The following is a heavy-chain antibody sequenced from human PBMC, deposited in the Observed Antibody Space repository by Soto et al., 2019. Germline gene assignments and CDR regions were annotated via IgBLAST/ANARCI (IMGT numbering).Heavy chain of an antibody. V-gene: IGHV1-18*01. CDR2: ISTYTSNT. Sequence: QVYLVQSGAEVKKPGASVKVSCKASGYTFTNYDINWVRQAPGQGLEWMGWISTYTSNTNYAQTLQGRVTMTTDTSTSKGNMALRDMRSGDSAVYFCARGCYYGSGRPTPGGMYVWGQGTTVNLSS. CDR1: GYTFTNYD. D-gene: IGHD3-10*01. CDR3: ARGCYYGSGRPTPGGMYV. J-gene: IGHJ6*01.